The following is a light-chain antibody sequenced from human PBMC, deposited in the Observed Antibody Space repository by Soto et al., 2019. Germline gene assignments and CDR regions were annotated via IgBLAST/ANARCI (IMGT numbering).Light chain of an antibody. CDR1: QAIDSW. CDR3: QQTLSFPPT. CDR2: TGS. V-gene: IGKV1-12*01. Sequence: DIQMTQTPSSVSASVGERVTIPCRASQAIDSWLAWYQQKPGEAPKVMIFTGSLLHSGVPPRFSGSGSGTDFTLTISSLQPEDVATYYCQQTLSFPPTLGQGTKVDI. J-gene: IGKJ1*01.